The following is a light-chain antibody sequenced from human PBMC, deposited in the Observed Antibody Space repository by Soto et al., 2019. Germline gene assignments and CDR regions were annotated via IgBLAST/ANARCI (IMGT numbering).Light chain of an antibody. CDR1: TSDVGRYNF. CDR2: ALS. J-gene: IGLJ3*02. CDR3: YSYTVSDFWV. Sequence: QSALTQPRSVSGPPGQSVPISCPGTTSDVGRYNFVSWYKQLPGKAPKFLSSALSQRPSGVRDRFSGSESGDTASLTISGLQADDDSDYVCYSYTVSDFWVFGGGTKVTVL. V-gene: IGLV2-11*01.